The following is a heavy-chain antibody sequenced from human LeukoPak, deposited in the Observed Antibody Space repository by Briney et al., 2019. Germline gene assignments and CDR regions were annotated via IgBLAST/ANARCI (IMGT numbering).Heavy chain of an antibody. Sequence: PGGSLRLSCAASGFTFSSYAMSWVRQAPGKGLEWVSAISGSGGSTYYADSVKGRFTISRDNSKNTLYLQMNSLKAEDTAVYYCAKDLVPDFWSGPGRGYFDYWGQGTLVTVSS. CDR3: AKDLVPDFWSGPGRGYFDY. D-gene: IGHD3-3*01. CDR2: ISGSGGST. CDR1: GFTFSSYA. V-gene: IGHV3-23*01. J-gene: IGHJ4*02.